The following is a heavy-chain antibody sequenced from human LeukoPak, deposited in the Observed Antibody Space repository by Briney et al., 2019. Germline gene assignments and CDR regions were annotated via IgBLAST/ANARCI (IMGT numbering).Heavy chain of an antibody. Sequence: ASVKVSCKASGYTFTSYDINWVRQATGQGLEWMGWMNPNSGNTGYAQKFQGRVTVTRNTSISTAYMELSSLRSEDTAVYYCARGATVAGTGNWFDPWGQGTLVTVSS. D-gene: IGHD6-19*01. V-gene: IGHV1-8*01. CDR3: ARGATVAGTGNWFDP. J-gene: IGHJ5*02. CDR2: MNPNSGNT. CDR1: GYTFTSYD.